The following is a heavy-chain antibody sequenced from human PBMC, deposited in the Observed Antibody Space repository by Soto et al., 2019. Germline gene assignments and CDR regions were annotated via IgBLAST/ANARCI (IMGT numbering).Heavy chain of an antibody. Sequence: SVKVSCKASGGTFSSYAISWVRQAPEQGLEWMGGIIPIFGTANYAQKFQGRVTITADESTSTAYMELSSLRSEDTAVYYCARDNTVLRFLEWSTHGMDVWGQGTTVTVSS. CDR3: ARDNTVLRFLEWSTHGMDV. D-gene: IGHD3-3*01. CDR2: IIPIFGTA. J-gene: IGHJ6*02. V-gene: IGHV1-69*13. CDR1: GGTFSSYA.